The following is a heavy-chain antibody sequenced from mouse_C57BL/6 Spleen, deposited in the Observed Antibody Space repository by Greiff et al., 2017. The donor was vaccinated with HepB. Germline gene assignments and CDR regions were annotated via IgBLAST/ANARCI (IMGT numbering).Heavy chain of an antibody. Sequence: QVQLQQSGAELARPGASVKLSCKASGYTFTSYGISWVKQRPGQGLEWIGEISPRSGNTYYNETFKGKATLTADKSSSTAYMELRSLTSEDSAVYFCARCSFTSVVSGYWYFDVWGTGTTVTVSS. CDR3: ARCSFTSVVSGYWYFDV. CDR1: GYTFTSYG. D-gene: IGHD1-1*01. V-gene: IGHV1-81*01. CDR2: ISPRSGNT. J-gene: IGHJ1*03.